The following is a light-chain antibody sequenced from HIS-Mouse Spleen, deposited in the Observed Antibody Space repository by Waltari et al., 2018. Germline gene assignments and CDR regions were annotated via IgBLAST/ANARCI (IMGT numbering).Light chain of an antibody. J-gene: IGLJ1*01. CDR2: DVR. CDR3: CSYAGSYTYV. V-gene: IGLV2-11*01. CDR1: SSDVGGYNY. Sequence: QSALTQPRSVSGSPGQSVTISCTGTSSDVGGYNYVSWYQQHPGKAPKLMIYDVRKRPSGVPDRFSGSKSGNTAYRTISGLQAEDEADYYCCSYAGSYTYVFGTGTKVTVL.